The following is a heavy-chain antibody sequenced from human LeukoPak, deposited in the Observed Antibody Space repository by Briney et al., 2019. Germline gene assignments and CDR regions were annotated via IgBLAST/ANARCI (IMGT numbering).Heavy chain of an antibody. D-gene: IGHD3-10*01. CDR1: GGTFSSYA. CDR2: IIPIFGTA. V-gene: IGHV1-69*05. CDR3: ARDQATLDNLLLWFGELLHYYYYGMDV. J-gene: IGHJ6*02. Sequence: GSSVKVSCKASGGTFSSYAISWVRQAPGQGLEWMGGIIPIFGTANYAQKFQGRVTITTDESTSTAYMELSSLRSEDTAVYYCARDQATLDNLLLWFGELLHYYYYGMDVWGQGTTVTVSS.